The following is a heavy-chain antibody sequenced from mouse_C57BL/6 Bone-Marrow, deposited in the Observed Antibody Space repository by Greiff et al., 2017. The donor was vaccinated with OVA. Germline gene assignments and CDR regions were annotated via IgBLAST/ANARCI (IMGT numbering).Heavy chain of an antibody. Sequence: EVKVVESGGGLVKPGGSLKLSCAASGFTFSSYAMSWVRQTTEKRLEWVATISDGGSYTYYPDNVKGRFTISRDNAENNLYLEMSHLKSEDTAMYDGARGKGSYYYGSAWFAYWGQGTLVTVSA. CDR2: ISDGGSYT. CDR3: ARGKGSYYYGSAWFAY. V-gene: IGHV5-4*03. J-gene: IGHJ3*01. CDR1: GFTFSSYA. D-gene: IGHD1-1*01.